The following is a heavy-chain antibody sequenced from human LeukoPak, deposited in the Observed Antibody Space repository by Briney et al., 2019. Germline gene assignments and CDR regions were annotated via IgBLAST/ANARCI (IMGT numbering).Heavy chain of an antibody. J-gene: IGHJ3*02. CDR1: GGTFSSHT. Sequence: GASVKVSCKASGGTFSSHTLSWVRQAPGQGLEWMGWINPNSGGTNYAQKFQGRVTMTRDTSISTAYMELSRLRSDDTAVYYCARRVSDYYDSSGQMGFDAFDIWGQGTMVTVSS. CDR3: ARRVSDYYDSSGQMGFDAFDI. V-gene: IGHV1-2*02. CDR2: INPNSGGT. D-gene: IGHD3-22*01.